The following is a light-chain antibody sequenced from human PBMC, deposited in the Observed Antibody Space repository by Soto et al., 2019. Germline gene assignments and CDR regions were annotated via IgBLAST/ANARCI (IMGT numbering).Light chain of an antibody. Sequence: TQSPSTMSLSPGQSATLSCRASQSVSSNYVAWYQQHPGQATRLLIYGASTRATGIPLWFSGSGSGTDFTLTSSSLEPEDFAVYYCQQRSKWPLTFGQGTRLDIK. CDR2: GAS. CDR3: QQRSKWPLT. V-gene: IGKV3D-20*02. CDR1: QSVSSNY. J-gene: IGKJ5*01.